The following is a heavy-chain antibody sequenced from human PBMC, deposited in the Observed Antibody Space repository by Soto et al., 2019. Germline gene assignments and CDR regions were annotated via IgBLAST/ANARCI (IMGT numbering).Heavy chain of an antibody. J-gene: IGHJ6*01. CDR2: IGTAGDT. CDR3: ARVPSIAARLNYYGMDV. Sequence: VGSLRLSCAASGFTFSSYDMHWVRQATGKGLEWVSAIGTAGDTYYPGSVKGRFTISRENAKNSLYLQMNSLRAGDTAVYYCARVPSIAARLNYYGMDVWGQGTTVTVSS. CDR1: GFTFSSYD. V-gene: IGHV3-13*01. D-gene: IGHD6-6*01.